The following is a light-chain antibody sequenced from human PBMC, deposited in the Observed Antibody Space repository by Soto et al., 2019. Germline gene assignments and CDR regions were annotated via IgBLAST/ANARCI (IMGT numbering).Light chain of an antibody. CDR3: QQFSSYPLT. V-gene: IGKV3-20*01. CDR1: QKISSRY. J-gene: IGKJ4*01. CDR2: DAS. Sequence: EFVLTQSPGTLSLSPGERATLSCRASQKISSRYLAWYLQKPGQAPRLLIYDASSRATGIPDRFSGGGSGTDLTITISRLEPEDFEVYYCQQFSSYPLTFGGGTKVDIK.